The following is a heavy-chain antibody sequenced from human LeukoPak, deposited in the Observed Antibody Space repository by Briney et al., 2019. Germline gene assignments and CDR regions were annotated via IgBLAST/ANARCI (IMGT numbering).Heavy chain of an antibody. CDR1: GGSISSYY. V-gene: IGHV4-59*05. D-gene: IGHD6-25*01. CDR3: AKSGGYGLIDY. CDR2: IYSSGST. Sequence: SETLSLTCTVSGGSISSYYWSWIRQPPAKGLEWIGSIYSSGSTYYNSSLKSRVTISIDTSKNQVSLKMSSVTAADTAVYYCAKSGGYGLIDYWGQGTLVTVSS. J-gene: IGHJ4*01.